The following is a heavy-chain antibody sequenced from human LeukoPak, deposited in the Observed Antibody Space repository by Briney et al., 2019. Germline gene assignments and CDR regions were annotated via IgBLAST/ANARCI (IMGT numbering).Heavy chain of an antibody. D-gene: IGHD2/OR15-2a*01. CDR3: AKYSDSTGAHYFDY. CDR1: GFTFSSYA. Sequence: GGSLRLSCAASGFTFSSYAMTWVRQAPGKGLEWVSTISGSGANTYYADSVKGRFTISRDNSKNTLSLQMNSLRVEDTALYYCAKYSDSTGAHYFDYWGREPWSPSPQ. V-gene: IGHV3-23*01. J-gene: IGHJ4*02. CDR2: ISGSGANT.